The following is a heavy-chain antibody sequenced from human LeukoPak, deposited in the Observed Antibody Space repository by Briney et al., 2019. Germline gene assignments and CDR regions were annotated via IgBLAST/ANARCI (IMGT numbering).Heavy chain of an antibody. J-gene: IGHJ4*02. Sequence: PGGSLRLSCAASGFTFSSYSMNWVRQAPGKGLEWVSSITSSSSYIYYADSVRGRFTISRDNAEHSLYLQMNSLRAEDTAVYYCARDGGATNFDYWGQGTLVTVSS. CDR3: ARDGGATNFDY. CDR2: ITSSSSYI. V-gene: IGHV3-21*01. D-gene: IGHD1-26*01. CDR1: GFTFSSYS.